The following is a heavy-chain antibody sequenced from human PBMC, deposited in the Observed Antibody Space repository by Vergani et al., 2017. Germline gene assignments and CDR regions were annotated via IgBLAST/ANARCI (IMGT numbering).Heavy chain of an antibody. Sequence: QVQLQESGPGLVKPSGTLSLTCAVSGGSISSSNWWSWVRRPPGKGLEWIGEIYHSGSTNYNPSLKSLVTISVDKSKNQFSLKLSSVTAADTAVYYCARVAGTGGWFDPWGQGTLVTVSS. CDR1: GGSISSSNW. V-gene: IGHV4-4*02. J-gene: IGHJ5*02. CDR2: IYHSGST. CDR3: ARVAGTGGWFDP. D-gene: IGHD6-19*01.